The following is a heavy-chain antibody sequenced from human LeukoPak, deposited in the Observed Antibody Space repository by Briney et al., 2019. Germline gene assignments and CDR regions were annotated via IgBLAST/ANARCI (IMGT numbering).Heavy chain of an antibody. J-gene: IGHJ4*02. CDR3: ARVSSVITTSFDY. Sequence: PSETLSLTCTVSGGSMTYYYWAWIRQPPGKTLEWIGYTYYSGRTDYNPSLKGRVSISVDRSRSGNQFSLTLSSVTAADTAVYYCARVSSVITTSFDYWGQGILVTVSS. CDR2: TYYSGRT. V-gene: IGHV4-59*01. CDR1: GGSMTYYY. D-gene: IGHD3-22*01.